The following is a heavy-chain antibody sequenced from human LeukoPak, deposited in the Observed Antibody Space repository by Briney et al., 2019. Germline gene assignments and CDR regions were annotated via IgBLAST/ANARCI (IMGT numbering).Heavy chain of an antibody. J-gene: IGHJ4*02. V-gene: IGHV4-34*01. CDR3: ASLIPMGD. Sequence: PSETLSLTCAVYGGSFSGYYWSWIRQPPGKGLEWIGEINHSGSTNYNPSLKSRVTISVDTSKNQFSLKLSSVTAADTAVYYCASLIPMGDWGQGTLVTVSS. D-gene: IGHD3-10*01. CDR1: GGSFSGYY. CDR2: INHSGST.